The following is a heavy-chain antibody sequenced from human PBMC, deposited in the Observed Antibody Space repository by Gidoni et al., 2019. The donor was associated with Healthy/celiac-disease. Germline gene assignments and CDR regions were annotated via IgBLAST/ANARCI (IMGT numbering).Heavy chain of an antibody. V-gene: IGHV3-49*05. Sequence: EVQLVESGGGLVKPGRSLRLSCTASGFSFGDYAMSWFRQAPGKGLEWVGFIRSKAYGGTTEYAASVKGRFTISRDDSKSIAYLQMNSLKTEDTAVYYCSRGIVATIGPLQIWLIPSYFDYWGQGTLVTVSS. CDR3: SRGIVATIGPLQIWLIPSYFDY. J-gene: IGHJ4*02. D-gene: IGHD5-12*01. CDR2: IRSKAYGGTT. CDR1: GFSFGDYA.